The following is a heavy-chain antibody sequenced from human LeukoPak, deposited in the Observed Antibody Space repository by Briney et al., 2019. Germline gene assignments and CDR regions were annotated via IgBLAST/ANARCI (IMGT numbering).Heavy chain of an antibody. J-gene: IGHJ4*02. Sequence: GGSLRLSCAASGFTFSSYDMKWLRQAPGKGLEWVSGGSGDSTFYADSVRGRFTMSRDNFKNTLYLQMNSLRAEDTALYYCAKTDGSSAWYLFFGRFDSWGQGTLVTVSS. CDR1: GFTFSSYD. CDR3: AKTDGSSAWYLFFGRFDS. D-gene: IGHD6-19*01. CDR2: GSGDST. V-gene: IGHV3-23*01.